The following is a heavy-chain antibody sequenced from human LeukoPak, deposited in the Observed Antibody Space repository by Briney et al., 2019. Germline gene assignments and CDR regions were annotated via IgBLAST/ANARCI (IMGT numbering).Heavy chain of an antibody. V-gene: IGHV4-4*07. D-gene: IGHD2-2*01. CDR2: IYTSGST. J-gene: IGHJ4*02. CDR3: ARGSLQYCSSTSCYLGDPYYFDY. CDR1: GGPISSYY. Sequence: PSETQSLTCTVSGGPISSYYWSWIRQPAGKGLEWIGRIYTSGSTNYNPSLKSRVTMSVDTSKNQFSLKLSSVTAADTAVYYCARGSLQYCSSTSCYLGDPYYFDYWGQGTLVTVSS.